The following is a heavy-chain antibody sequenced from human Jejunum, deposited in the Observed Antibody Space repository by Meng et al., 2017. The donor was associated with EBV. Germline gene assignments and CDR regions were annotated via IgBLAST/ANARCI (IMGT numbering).Heavy chain of an antibody. Sequence: QVQLTGSGPGHLNPSGPLSPPSAVSGGSISNNVWWNWVRQPPGKGLEWIGEIYHSGLTNYNPSLKSRVTISVDTSKNKFSLNLASVTAADTAVYYCARSPGSWRLDYWGPGTVVTVSS. D-gene: IGHD3-10*01. V-gene: IGHV4-4*02. CDR2: IYHSGLT. J-gene: IGHJ4*02. CDR3: ARSPGSWRLDY. CDR1: GGSISNNVW.